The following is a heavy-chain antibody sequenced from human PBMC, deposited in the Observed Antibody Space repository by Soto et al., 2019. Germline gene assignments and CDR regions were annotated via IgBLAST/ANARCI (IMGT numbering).Heavy chain of an antibody. J-gene: IGHJ4*02. CDR2: ISSSSSNI. CDR1: GFTFSTCS. Sequence: EVQRVESGGGLVKPGGSLRLSCAASGFTFSTCSMNWVRQAPGKGLEWVSSISSSSSNIYYADSVKGRFTICRDNAKNFPSLYQNSLRPSDTAVYYRPRDNRSDSPTLDYWGQGTLVTVSS. D-gene: IGHD5-12*01. CDR3: PRDNRSDSPTLDY. V-gene: IGHV3-21*02.